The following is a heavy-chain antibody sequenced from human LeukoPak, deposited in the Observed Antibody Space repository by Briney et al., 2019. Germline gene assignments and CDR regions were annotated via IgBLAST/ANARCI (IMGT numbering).Heavy chain of an antibody. V-gene: IGHV1-46*01. Sequence: GASVKVSCKASGYTFTSYYMRWVRQAPGQGLEWMGIINPSSGSTSYAQNFQGRVTMTRDTSSSTVNMELSSLRSEDTAVYYCARGYTYGDYWGQGILVTVSS. CDR3: ARGYTYGDY. D-gene: IGHD5-18*01. J-gene: IGHJ4*02. CDR1: GYTFTSYY. CDR2: INPSSGST.